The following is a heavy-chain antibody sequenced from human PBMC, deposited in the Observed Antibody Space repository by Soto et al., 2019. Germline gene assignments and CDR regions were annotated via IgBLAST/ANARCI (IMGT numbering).Heavy chain of an antibody. J-gene: IGHJ3*02. CDR2: MYVTGTT. CDR1: GGSISHHY. CDR3: ARDGGYTGYEEGNPFDI. V-gene: IGHV4-4*07. Sequence: SETLSLTCTVSGGSISHHYWSWIRQPAGTRLEWIGRMYVTGTTNYNPSLKNRVSMSIDTSKNQFSLKLSSVTAADTAVYYCARDGGYTGYEEGNPFDIWGQGTMVTVS. D-gene: IGHD5-12*01.